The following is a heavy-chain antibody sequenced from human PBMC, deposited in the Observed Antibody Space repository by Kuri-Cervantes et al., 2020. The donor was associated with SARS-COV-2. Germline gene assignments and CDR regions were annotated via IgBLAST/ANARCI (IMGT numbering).Heavy chain of an antibody. D-gene: IGHD2-21*01. CDR3: ARDRVGVHDS. CDR1: GFTFSSYA. Sequence: LSLTCAASGFTFSSYAMSWVRQAPGKGLEWVAVISYDGSNKDYTASGKGRFTISRDNSQNILYLQMKSLRTEDTALYYCARDRVGVHDSWGQGTLVTVSS. CDR2: ISYDGSNK. V-gene: IGHV3-30-3*01. J-gene: IGHJ4*02.